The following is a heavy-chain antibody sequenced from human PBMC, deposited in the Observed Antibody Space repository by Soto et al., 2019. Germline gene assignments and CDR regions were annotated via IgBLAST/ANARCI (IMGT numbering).Heavy chain of an antibody. V-gene: IGHV4-59*01. CDR1: GGSISSYY. Sequence: SETLSLTCTVSGGSISSYYWSWIRQPPGKGLEWIGYIYYSGSTNYNPSLKSRVTISVDTSKNQFSLKLSSVTAADTAVYYCARSQRIYNWNYVNYYGMDVWGQGTTVTVSS. J-gene: IGHJ6*02. CDR3: ARSQRIYNWNYVNYYGMDV. CDR2: IYYSGST. D-gene: IGHD1-7*01.